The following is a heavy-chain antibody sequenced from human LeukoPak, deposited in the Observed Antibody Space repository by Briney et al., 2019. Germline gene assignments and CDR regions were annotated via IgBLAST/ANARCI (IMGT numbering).Heavy chain of an antibody. Sequence: GASVKVSCTASGYTFTSYDINWVRQATGQGLEWMGWMNPNSGNTGYAQKFQGRVTITRNTSISTAYMELSSLRSEDTAVYYCARGGYSGYDGNFDYWGQGTLVTVSS. J-gene: IGHJ4*02. CDR2: MNPNSGNT. V-gene: IGHV1-8*03. D-gene: IGHD5-12*01. CDR3: ARGGYSGYDGNFDY. CDR1: GYTFTSYD.